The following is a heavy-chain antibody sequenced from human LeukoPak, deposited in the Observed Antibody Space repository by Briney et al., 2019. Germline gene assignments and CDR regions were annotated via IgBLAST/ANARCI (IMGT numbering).Heavy chain of an antibody. CDR2: SKIKTDGGTT. Sequence: GGSLRLSCAASGFTFSNAWMSWVRQAPGKGLEWLGRSKIKTDGGTTDYAAPVKGRFTISRDDSKNTLYLQMNSLKTEDTAVYYCTTDLSPFIVGAFGAFDIWGQGTMVTVSS. V-gene: IGHV3-15*01. J-gene: IGHJ3*02. CDR1: GFTFSNAW. CDR3: TTDLSPFIVGAFGAFDI. D-gene: IGHD1-26*01.